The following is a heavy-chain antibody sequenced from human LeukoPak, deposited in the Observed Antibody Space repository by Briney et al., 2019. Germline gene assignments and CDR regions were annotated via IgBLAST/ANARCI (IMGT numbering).Heavy chain of an antibody. CDR1: GDSISSGYY. Sequence: SETLSLTCTVSGDSISSGYYWGWIRQPPGKGLEWIGSIYRSGSTYYNPSLKSRVTISVDTSKNQFSLKLSSVTAADTAVYFCARGPYSYDSSGAFDIWGQGTMVTVSS. J-gene: IGHJ3*02. V-gene: IGHV4-38-2*02. CDR3: ARGPYSYDSSGAFDI. D-gene: IGHD3-22*01. CDR2: IYRSGST.